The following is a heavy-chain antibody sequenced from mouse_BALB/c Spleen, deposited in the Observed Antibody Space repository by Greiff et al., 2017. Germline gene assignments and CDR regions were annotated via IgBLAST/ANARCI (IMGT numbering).Heavy chain of an antibody. Sequence: VQLQESGPELVKPGASVKISCKASGYAFSSSWMNWVKQRPGQGLEWIGRIYPGDGDTNYNGKFKGKATLTADKSSSTAYMQLSSLTSVDSAVYFCALFTTAIDYWGQGTTLTVSS. CDR2: IYPGDGDT. CDR3: ALFTTAIDY. CDR1: GYAFSSSW. J-gene: IGHJ2*01. D-gene: IGHD1-2*01. V-gene: IGHV1-82*01.